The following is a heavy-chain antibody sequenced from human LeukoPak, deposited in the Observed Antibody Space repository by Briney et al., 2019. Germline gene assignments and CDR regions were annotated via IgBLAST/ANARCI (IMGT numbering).Heavy chain of an antibody. CDR2: IYPGDSET. CDR1: GYSFSSYW. CDR3: ARPGRATVTRLDY. Sequence: RGESLKISCKGSGYSFSSYWIGWVRQMPGKGLEWMGIIYPGDSETRYSPSFQGQVTISADKSISTAFLQWSSLKASDTAMYYCARPGRATVTRLDYWGQGTLVTVTS. D-gene: IGHD4-17*01. V-gene: IGHV5-51*01. J-gene: IGHJ4*02.